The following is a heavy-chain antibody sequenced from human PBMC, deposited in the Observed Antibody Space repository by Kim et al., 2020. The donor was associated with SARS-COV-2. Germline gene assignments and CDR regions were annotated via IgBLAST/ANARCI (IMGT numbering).Heavy chain of an antibody. D-gene: IGHD3-10*01. CDR3: AREAHVLLWYWFDP. Sequence: SETLSLTCTVSGGSISSYYWSWIRQPPGKGLEWIGYIYYSGSTNYNPSLKSRVTISVDTSKNQFSLKLSSVTAADTAVYYCAREAHVLLWYWFDPWGQGTLVTVSS. V-gene: IGHV4-59*01. J-gene: IGHJ5*02. CDR1: GGSISSYY. CDR2: IYYSGST.